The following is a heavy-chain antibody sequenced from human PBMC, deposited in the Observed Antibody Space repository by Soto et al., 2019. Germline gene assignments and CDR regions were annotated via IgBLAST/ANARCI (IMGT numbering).Heavy chain of an antibody. CDR2: IYYSGST. J-gene: IGHJ3*02. D-gene: IGHD3-22*01. CDR3: ARVGYYDSSGPHAFDI. Sequence: PSETLSLTCTVSGGSISSGGYYWSWIRQHPGKGPEWIGYIYYSGSTYYNPSLKSRVTISVDTSKNQFSLKLSSVTAADTAVYYCARVGYYDSSGPHAFDIWGQGTMVTVSS. CDR1: GGSISSGGYY. V-gene: IGHV4-31*03.